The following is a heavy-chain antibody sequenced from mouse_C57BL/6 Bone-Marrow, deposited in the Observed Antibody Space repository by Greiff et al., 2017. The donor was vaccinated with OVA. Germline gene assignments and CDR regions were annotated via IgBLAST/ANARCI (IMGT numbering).Heavy chain of an antibody. Sequence: VQGVESGPELVKPGASVKISCKASGYAFSSSWMNWVKQRPGKGLEWIGRIYPGDGDTNYNGKFKGQATLTADKSSSTAYMQLSSLTSEDSAVYFCARSLLLRSWFAYWGQGTLVTVSA. CDR3: ARSLLLRSWFAY. CDR1: GYAFSSSW. J-gene: IGHJ3*01. V-gene: IGHV1-82*01. CDR2: IYPGDGDT. D-gene: IGHD1-1*01.